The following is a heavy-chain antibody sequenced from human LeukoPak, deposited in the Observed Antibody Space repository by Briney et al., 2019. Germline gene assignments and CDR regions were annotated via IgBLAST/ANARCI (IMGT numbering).Heavy chain of an antibody. Sequence: PSETLSLTCTVSGGSISSYYWSWIRQPAGKGLEWIGRISTSGSTNYNPSLKSRVTMSVDTSNNQFSLKLSSVTAADTAVYYCARVSHYYDSSGYYYVRAFVIWGQGTMVTVSS. D-gene: IGHD3-22*01. CDR2: ISTSGST. CDR3: ARVSHYYDSSGYYYVRAFVI. CDR1: GGSISSYY. J-gene: IGHJ3*02. V-gene: IGHV4-4*07.